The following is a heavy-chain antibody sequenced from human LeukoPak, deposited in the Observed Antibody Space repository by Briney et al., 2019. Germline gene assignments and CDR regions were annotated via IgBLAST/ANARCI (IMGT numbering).Heavy chain of an antibody. D-gene: IGHD3-3*01. CDR2: IKQDGSEK. V-gene: IGHV3-7*01. CDR1: GFTFSSYW. J-gene: IGHJ6*02. Sequence: GGSLRLSCAASGFTFSSYWMSWVRQAPGKGLEWAANIKQDGSEKYYVDSVKGRFTVSRDNAKNSLYLQMNSLRAEDTAVYYCAREDSTYYDFWSGYWGVYYYGMDVWGQGTTVTVSS. CDR3: AREDSTYYDFWSGYWGVYYYGMDV.